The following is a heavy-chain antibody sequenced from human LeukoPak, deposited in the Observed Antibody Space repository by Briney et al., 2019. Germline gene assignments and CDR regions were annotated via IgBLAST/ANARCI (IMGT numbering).Heavy chain of an antibody. CDR1: GGSISTRNYC. V-gene: IGHV4-39*01. D-gene: IGHD2-21*02. CDR2: IYYSGNT. Sequence: SETLSLTCTVSGGSISTRNYCWGWIRQPPGKGLEWIGSIYYSGNTYYNPSLKSRLTISVDTSKNRFSLNLSSVTAADTAVYYCATVDNTAPRDGGMDVWGQGTTVIVSS. J-gene: IGHJ6*01. CDR3: ATVDNTAPRDGGMDV.